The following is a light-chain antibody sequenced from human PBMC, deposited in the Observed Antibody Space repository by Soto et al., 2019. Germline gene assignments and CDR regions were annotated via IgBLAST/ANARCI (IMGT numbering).Light chain of an antibody. CDR1: SSDVGGYNY. CDR3: SSFAGNNNLV. V-gene: IGLV2-8*01. J-gene: IGLJ2*01. Sequence: QSALTQPPSASGSPGQSVTISCTGTSSDVGGYNYVSWYQQHPGKAPKLMISEVSKRPSGVPDRFSGSKSGNTASLTVSGTQTEDEADYYCSSFAGNNNLVFGGGTKLTVL. CDR2: EVS.